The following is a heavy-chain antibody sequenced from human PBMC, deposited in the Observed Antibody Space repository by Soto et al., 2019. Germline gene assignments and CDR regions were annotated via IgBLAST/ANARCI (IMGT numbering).Heavy chain of an antibody. J-gene: IGHJ6*02. CDR1: GGTSNSDA. CDR2: ITPNFGTA. CDR3: AREPRGVGYYYNGMDV. D-gene: IGHD3-10*01. V-gene: IGHV1-69*12. Sequence: QVQLVQSGAEVKKPGSSVKVSCKASGGTSNSDAISWVRQAPGQGLEWMGGITPNFGTANYAQKFQGRLTVTADESTSTAHMELSSLRSEDTAVYYCAREPRGVGYYYNGMDVWGQGTTVTVSS.